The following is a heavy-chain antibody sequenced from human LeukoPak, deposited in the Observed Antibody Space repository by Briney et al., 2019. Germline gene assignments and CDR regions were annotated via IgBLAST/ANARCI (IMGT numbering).Heavy chain of an antibody. CDR2: IVVGSGNT. J-gene: IGHJ2*01. Sequence: SVKVSCKASGFAFTSSAMQWVRQARGQRLEWIGWIVVGSGNTNYAQKFQERVTITRDMSTSTAYMELSSLRSEDTAVYYCAADRRVYYDILTGPPHWYFDLWGRGTLVTVSS. V-gene: IGHV1-58*02. CDR3: AADRRVYYDILTGPPHWYFDL. CDR1: GFAFTSSA. D-gene: IGHD3-9*01.